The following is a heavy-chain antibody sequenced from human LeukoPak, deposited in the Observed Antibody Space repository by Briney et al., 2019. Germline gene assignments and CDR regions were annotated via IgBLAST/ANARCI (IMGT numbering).Heavy chain of an antibody. CDR3: ATEKALPGFDY. Sequence: ASVKVSCKASGYTFTGYYMHWVRQAPGQGLEWMGGFDPEDGETIYAQKFQGRVTMTEDTSTDTAYMELSSLRSEDTAVYYCATEKALPGFDYWGQGTLVTVSS. V-gene: IGHV1-24*01. J-gene: IGHJ4*02. CDR2: FDPEDGET. CDR1: GYTFTGYY.